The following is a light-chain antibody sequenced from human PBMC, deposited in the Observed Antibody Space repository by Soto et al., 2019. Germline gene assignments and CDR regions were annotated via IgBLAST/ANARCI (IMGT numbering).Light chain of an antibody. CDR3: QSYDSSLSAPV. CDR2: GNS. Sequence: QSVLTQPPSVSGAPGQRVTISCTGSSSNIGAGYDVHWYQQLPGTAPKLLIYGNSNRPSGVPDRFSGSKSGTSDSLAITGLQAEDEAHYYCQSYDSSLSAPVFGTGTKVTVL. V-gene: IGLV1-40*01. CDR1: SSNIGAGYD. J-gene: IGLJ1*01.